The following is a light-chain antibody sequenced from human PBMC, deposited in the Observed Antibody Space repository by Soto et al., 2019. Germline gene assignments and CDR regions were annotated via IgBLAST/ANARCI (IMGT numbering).Light chain of an antibody. V-gene: IGLV2-8*01. Sequence: QSALTQPPSASGSPGQSVTISCTGTSSDVGGYNYVSWYQQYPGRAPKLMIYKVTKRPSGVPDLFSGSKSGNTASLTVSGLQAEDEADYYCSSYAASNNFYFVFGGGTKVTVL. CDR2: KVT. CDR1: SSDVGGYNY. CDR3: SSYAASNNFYFV. J-gene: IGLJ3*02.